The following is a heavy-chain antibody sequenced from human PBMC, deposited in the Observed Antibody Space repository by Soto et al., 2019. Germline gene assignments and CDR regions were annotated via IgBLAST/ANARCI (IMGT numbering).Heavy chain of an antibody. V-gene: IGHV5-51*01. D-gene: IGHD3-10*01. CDR3: ARPREIRGLVGFDS. J-gene: IGHJ4*02. Sequence: GESLKISCKGSGYSFSTHWLGWVRQMPGKGLEWMGIIYPGDSDTRYSPSFQGQVTISADKSISTAYLQWSSLKASDTAMYYCARPREIRGLVGFDSWGQGTLVTVSS. CDR1: GYSFSTHW. CDR2: IYPGDSDT.